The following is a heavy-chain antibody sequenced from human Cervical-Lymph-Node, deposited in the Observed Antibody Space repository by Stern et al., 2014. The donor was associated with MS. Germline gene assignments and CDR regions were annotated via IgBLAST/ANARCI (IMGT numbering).Heavy chain of an antibody. CDR2: ISYDGSNK. V-gene: IGHV3-30*18. CDR1: GFTFSSYG. D-gene: IGHD4-17*01. Sequence: VHLVESGGGVVQPGRSLRLSCAASGFTFSSYGMHWVRQAPGKGLEWVAVISYDGSNKYYADSVKGRFTISRDNSKNTLYLQMNSLRAEDTAVYYCAKCYGDSTYYYYGMDVWGQGTTVTVSS. CDR3: AKCYGDSTYYYYGMDV. J-gene: IGHJ6*02.